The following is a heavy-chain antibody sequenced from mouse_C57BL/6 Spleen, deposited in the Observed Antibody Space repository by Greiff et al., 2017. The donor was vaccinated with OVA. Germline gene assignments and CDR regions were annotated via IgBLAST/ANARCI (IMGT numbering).Heavy chain of an antibody. D-gene: IGHD3-2*02. J-gene: IGHJ3*01. CDR2: ISSGSSTI. CDR3: AMERLPLSPGAY. Sequence: EVKLMESGGGLVKPGGSLKLSCAASGFTFSDYGMHWVRQAPEKGLEWVAYISSGSSTIYYADTVKGRCTLSRDNAKNTLFLQMTSLRSEDTAMYYCAMERLPLSPGAYWGQGTLVTVSA. CDR1: GFTFSDYG. V-gene: IGHV5-17*01.